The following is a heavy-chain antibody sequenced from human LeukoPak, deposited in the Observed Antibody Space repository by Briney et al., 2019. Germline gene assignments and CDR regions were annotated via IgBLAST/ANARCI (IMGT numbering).Heavy chain of an antibody. V-gene: IGHV1-18*01. CDR2: ISAYNGNT. CDR1: GYTFTSYG. J-gene: IGHJ4*02. CDR3: ARGITIFGAGWGYYFDY. Sequence: ASVKVSCKASGYTFTSYGISWVRQAPGQGLEWMGWISAYNGNTNYAQKLQGRVTITTDTSTSTAYMELRSLRSDDTAVYYCARGITIFGAGWGYYFDYWGQGTLVTVSS. D-gene: IGHD3-3*01.